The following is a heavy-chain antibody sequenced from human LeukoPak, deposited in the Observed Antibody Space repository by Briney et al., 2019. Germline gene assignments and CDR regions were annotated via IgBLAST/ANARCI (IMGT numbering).Heavy chain of an antibody. D-gene: IGHD4-17*01. CDR2: ICISSSYI. V-gene: IGHV3-21*01. CDR3: ARARTENGDYVLDY. J-gene: IGHJ4*02. CDR1: GFTFSVYS. Sequence: GGALRLSCAASGFTFSVYSMNWVRQAPGRGLEWVSSICISSSYIYYADPVKGRFPISRDNAQNTPYLQMKSPRAQRTAVYFCARARTENGDYVLDYWGQGTLVTVSS.